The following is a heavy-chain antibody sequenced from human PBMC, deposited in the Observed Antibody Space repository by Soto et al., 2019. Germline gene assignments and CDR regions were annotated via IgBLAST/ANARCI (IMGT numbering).Heavy chain of an antibody. CDR1: GFTFSSYS. CDR2: ISSSSSYI. V-gene: IGHV3-21*01. J-gene: IGHJ3*02. CDR3: ARAPMGRYAGALDI. Sequence: EVQLVESGGGLVKPGGSLRLSCAASGFTFSSYSMNWVRQAPGKGLEWVSSISSSSSYIYYADSVKGRCTISRDNAKNPLYLQMNSLRAEDTAVYYCARAPMGRYAGALDIWGQGTLVTVSS. D-gene: IGHD2-8*02.